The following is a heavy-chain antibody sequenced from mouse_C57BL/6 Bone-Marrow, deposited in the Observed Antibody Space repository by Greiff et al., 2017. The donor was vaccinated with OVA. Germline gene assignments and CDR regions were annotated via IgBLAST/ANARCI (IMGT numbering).Heavy chain of an antibody. CDR3: TTLYYDYGVGYCDY. CDR2: IDPENGDT. CDR1: GFNIKDDY. J-gene: IGHJ2*01. D-gene: IGHD2-4*01. Sequence: VQLQQSGAELVRPGASVKLSCTASGFNIKDDYMHWVKQRPEQGLEWIGWIDPENGDTEYASKFQGKATITADTSSNTAYLQLSSLTSEDTAVYYCTTLYYDYGVGYCDYWGQGTTLTVSS. V-gene: IGHV14-4*01.